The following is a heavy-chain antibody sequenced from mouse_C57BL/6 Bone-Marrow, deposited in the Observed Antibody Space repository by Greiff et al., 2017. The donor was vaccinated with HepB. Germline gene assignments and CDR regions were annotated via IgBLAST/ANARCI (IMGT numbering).Heavy chain of an antibody. J-gene: IGHJ2*01. V-gene: IGHV1-50*01. CDR2: IDPSDGYT. CDR1: GYTFTSYW. D-gene: IGHD1-1*01. Sequence: QVQLQQPGAELVKPGASVKLSCKASGYTFTSYWMQWVKQRPGQGLEWIGEIDPSDGYTNYNQKFKGKATLTVDTSSSTAYMQLSSLTSEDSAVYHCESSSYDFDYWGQGTTLTVSS. CDR3: ESSSYDFDY.